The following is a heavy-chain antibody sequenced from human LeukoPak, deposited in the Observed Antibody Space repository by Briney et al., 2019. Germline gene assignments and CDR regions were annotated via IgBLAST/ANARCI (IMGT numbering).Heavy chain of an antibody. D-gene: IGHD3-3*01. CDR2: ISSSSSYI. CDR3: ARESRITIFGVVLNWFDP. Sequence: GGSLRLSCAASGFTFSSYSMNWVRQAPGKGLEWVSSISSSSSYIYYADSVKGRFTISRDNAENSLYLQMNSLRAEDTAVYYCARESRITIFGVVLNWFDPWGQGTLVTVSS. J-gene: IGHJ5*02. V-gene: IGHV3-21*01. CDR1: GFTFSSYS.